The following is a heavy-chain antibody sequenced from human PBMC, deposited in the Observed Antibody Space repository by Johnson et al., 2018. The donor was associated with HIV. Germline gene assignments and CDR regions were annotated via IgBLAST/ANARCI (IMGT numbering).Heavy chain of an antibody. CDR2: VNRGNAM. J-gene: IGHJ3*01. CDR1: GFTFTDYY. Sequence: QVQLVESRGGLVKPGGSLRLSCAASGFTFTDYYISWIRQAPGKGLEWISYVNRGNAMYYADSVKGRFAISRDNVKNSIYLQLNSLKVEDTAVYYCARSYSTDALDVWGQGTMVTVSS. D-gene: IGHD3-10*01. V-gene: IGHV3-11*04. CDR3: ARSYSTDALDV.